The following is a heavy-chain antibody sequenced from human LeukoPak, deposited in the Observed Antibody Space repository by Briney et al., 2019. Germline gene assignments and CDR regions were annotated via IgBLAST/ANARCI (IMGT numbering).Heavy chain of an antibody. Sequence: SETLSLTCTVSGYSISSGYYWGWIRQPPGKGLEWIGYIYFSGSTNYNPSLKSRVTISVDTSKNQFSLKMSSVTAADTAVYYCARDWNPLQGHDAFDIWGQGTMVTVS. CDR2: IYFSGST. D-gene: IGHD1-1*01. J-gene: IGHJ3*02. V-gene: IGHV4-61*01. CDR1: GYSISSGYY. CDR3: ARDWNPLQGHDAFDI.